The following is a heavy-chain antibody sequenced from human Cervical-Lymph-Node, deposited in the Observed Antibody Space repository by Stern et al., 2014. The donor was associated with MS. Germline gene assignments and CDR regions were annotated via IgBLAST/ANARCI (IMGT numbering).Heavy chain of an antibody. Sequence: EVQLVESGGGLVQPGGSLRLSCVASGFPFSTYWMTWVRQSPGKGLEWMAYINQDGRSQYYAKPVKGRFAISRDNPQNSMYLQINSLRVEDTAVYYCARDLVAATRRGSFDIWGQGTMVTVSS. CDR3: ARDLVAATRRGSFDI. CDR2: INQDGRSQ. D-gene: IGHD1-26*01. V-gene: IGHV3-7*01. CDR1: GFPFSTYW. J-gene: IGHJ3*02.